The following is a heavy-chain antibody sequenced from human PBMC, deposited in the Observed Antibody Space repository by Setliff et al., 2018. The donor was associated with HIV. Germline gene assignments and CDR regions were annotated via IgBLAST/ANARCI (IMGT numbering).Heavy chain of an antibody. J-gene: IGHJ3*02. CDR2: ISSSSSYI. D-gene: IGHD3-16*01. CDR1: GFTFSSYS. V-gene: IGHV3-21*04. CDR3: ARGLGGTDAFDI. Sequence: GGSLRLSCAASGFTFSSYSMNWVRQAPGKGLEWVSSISSSSSYIYYADSVKGRFTISRDNSKNTLYLQMNSLRSEDTAVYYCARGLGGTDAFDIWGQGTMVTVSS.